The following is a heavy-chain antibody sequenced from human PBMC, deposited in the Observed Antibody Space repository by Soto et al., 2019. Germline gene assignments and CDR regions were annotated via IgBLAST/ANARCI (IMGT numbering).Heavy chain of an antibody. V-gene: IGHV1-3*01. CDR1: GYTFTTYA. Sequence: QVQLVQSGAEVKKPGASVKVSCKASGYTFTTYAMHWVRQAPGQRLEWMGWINAGNGNTKYSQKFQGRVTITRDPSASTAYMELSSLRSEDTAVYYCARAPSWSTFGYWGQGTLVTVSS. J-gene: IGHJ4*02. CDR2: INAGNGNT. D-gene: IGHD6-13*01. CDR3: ARAPSWSTFGY.